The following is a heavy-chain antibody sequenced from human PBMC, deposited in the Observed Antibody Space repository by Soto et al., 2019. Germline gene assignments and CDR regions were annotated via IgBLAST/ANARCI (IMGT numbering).Heavy chain of an antibody. CDR2: IYYSGST. D-gene: IGHD2-2*01. Sequence: PSETLFLTCTVSGGSISSGGYYWSWIRQHPGKGLEWIGYIYYSGSTYYNPSLKSRVIISVDTSKNQFSLKLSSVTAADTAVYYCARDYCSSTSCYGIDYWGQGTLVTVSS. CDR1: GGSISSGGYY. J-gene: IGHJ4*02. CDR3: ARDYCSSTSCYGIDY. V-gene: IGHV4-31*03.